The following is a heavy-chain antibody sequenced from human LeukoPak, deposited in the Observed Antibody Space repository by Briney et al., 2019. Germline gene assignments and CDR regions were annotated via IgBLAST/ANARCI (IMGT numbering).Heavy chain of an antibody. CDR3: ATTSITMIANWFDP. CDR2: IYYSGST. V-gene: IGHV4-39*07. Sequence: PSETLSLTCTVSGGSISSSSYYWGWIRQPPGKGLERIGSIYYSGSTNYNPSLKSRVTISVDTSKNQFSLKLSSVTAADMAVYFCATTSITMIANWFDPWGQGTLVTVSS. CDR1: GGSISSSSYY. J-gene: IGHJ5*02. D-gene: IGHD3-22*01.